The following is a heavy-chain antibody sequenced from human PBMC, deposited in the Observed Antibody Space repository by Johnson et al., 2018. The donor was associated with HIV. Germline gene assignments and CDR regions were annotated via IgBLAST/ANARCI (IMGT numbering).Heavy chain of an antibody. J-gene: IGHJ3*02. D-gene: IGHD2-2*01. Sequence: QVQLVESGGGLVQPGGSLRLSCAASGFTFSSYGMHWVRQAPGKGLEWVAVISYDGSNKYYADSVKGRFTISRDNSNNTLYLQMNSLRAEDTAVYYCAKGVVPAAADAFDIWGKGTMVTVSS. CDR1: GFTFSSYG. CDR2: ISYDGSNK. CDR3: AKGVVPAAADAFDI. V-gene: IGHV3-30*18.